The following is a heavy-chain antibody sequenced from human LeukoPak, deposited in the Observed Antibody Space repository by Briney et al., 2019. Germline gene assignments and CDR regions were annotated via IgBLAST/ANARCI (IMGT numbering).Heavy chain of an antibody. J-gene: IGHJ4*02. Sequence: GGSLRLSCAASGFTFSSYWMTWVRQAPGRGLEWVANIKQEGSEKDYVDSVKGRFTISRDNAKNSLFLQMNSLRAEDTAVYYCASSFRMVATLLVFDYWGQGTLVTVSS. D-gene: IGHD5-12*01. V-gene: IGHV3-7*02. CDR3: ASSFRMVATLLVFDY. CDR2: IKQEGSEK. CDR1: GFTFSSYW.